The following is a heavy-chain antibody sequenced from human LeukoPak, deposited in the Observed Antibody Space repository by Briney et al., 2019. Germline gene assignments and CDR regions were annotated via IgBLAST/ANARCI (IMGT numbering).Heavy chain of an antibody. J-gene: IGHJ3*02. V-gene: IGHV3-9*01. D-gene: IGHD3-9*01. CDR1: GFIFDDYA. CDR3: TEDLKALTDYHPDAFHI. Sequence: GRSLRLSCAASGFIFDDYAMHWVRQAPGKGLEWVSGISWNSGSIGYADSVKGRFTISRDNAKNSLYLQMNSLRAEDTAFYYCTEDLKALTDYHPDAFHIWGQGTMVTVSS. CDR2: ISWNSGSI.